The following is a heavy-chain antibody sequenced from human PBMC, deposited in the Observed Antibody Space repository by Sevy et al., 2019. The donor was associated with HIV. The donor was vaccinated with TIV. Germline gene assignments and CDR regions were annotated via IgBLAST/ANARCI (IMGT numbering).Heavy chain of an antibody. CDR2: IKQDMSER. CDR1: GFTFSSYW. J-gene: IGHJ4*02. Sequence: GGSLRLSCAASGFTFSSYWMTWVRQAPGKGLEWVTNIKQDMSERYYADSVKGRFTISRDNARNSLYLQMESLRDEDTAVYYCARAQQVTMLVVIGGLYFDFWGQGTLVTVSS. V-gene: IGHV3-7*01. D-gene: IGHD3-22*01. CDR3: ARAQQVTMLVVIGGLYFDF.